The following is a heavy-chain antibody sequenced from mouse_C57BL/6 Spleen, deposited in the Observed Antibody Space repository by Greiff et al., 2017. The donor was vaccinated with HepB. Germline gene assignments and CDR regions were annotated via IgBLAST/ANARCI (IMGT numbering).Heavy chain of an antibody. V-gene: IGHV1-26*01. CDR1: GYTFTDYY. CDR3: ARGASYYGPSWGYFDV. CDR2: INPNNGGT. J-gene: IGHJ1*03. Sequence: EVQLQQSGPELVKPGASVKISCKASGYTFTDYYMNWVKQSHGKSLEWIGDINPNNGGTSYNQKFKGKATLTVDKSSSTAYMELRSLTSEDSAVYYCARGASYYGPSWGYFDVWGTGTTVTVSS. D-gene: IGHD1-2*01.